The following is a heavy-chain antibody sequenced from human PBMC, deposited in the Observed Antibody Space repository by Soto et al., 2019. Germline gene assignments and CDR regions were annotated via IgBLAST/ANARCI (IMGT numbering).Heavy chain of an antibody. V-gene: IGHV3-23*01. D-gene: IGHD3-3*01. Sequence: EVQLLESGGGLVQPGGSLRLSCAASGFTFSSYAMSWVRQAPGKGLEWVSAISGSGGSTYYADSVKGRYTISRDNSKNTLYLQMNSLRAEDTAVYYCAKDGNPIPYLHGYYRLGWFDPWGQGTRVTVSS. J-gene: IGHJ5*02. CDR2: ISGSGGST. CDR1: GFTFSSYA. CDR3: AKDGNPIPYLHGYYRLGWFDP.